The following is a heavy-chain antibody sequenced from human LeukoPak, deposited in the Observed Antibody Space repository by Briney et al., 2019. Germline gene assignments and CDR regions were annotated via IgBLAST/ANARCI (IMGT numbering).Heavy chain of an antibody. CDR3: AKGGGGDWGGWYFDL. D-gene: IGHD2-21*02. Sequence: PGGSLRLSCAASGFTFSSYSMNWVRQAPGKGLEWVAVISYDGSNKYYADSVKGRFTISRDNSKNTLYLQMNSLRAEDTAVYYCAKGGGGDWGGWYFDLWGRGTLVTVSS. J-gene: IGHJ2*01. CDR2: ISYDGSNK. V-gene: IGHV3-30*18. CDR1: GFTFSSYS.